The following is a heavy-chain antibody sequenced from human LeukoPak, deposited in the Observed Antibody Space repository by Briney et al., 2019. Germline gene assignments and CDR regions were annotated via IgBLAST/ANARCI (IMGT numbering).Heavy chain of an antibody. J-gene: IGHJ3*02. CDR2: INNRGRDT. CDR3: ARGSYGPDI. Sequence: GGSLSLSCAASGFTFSSHWMHWVRQAPGRGLVWVSRINNRGRDTTYADFVEGRFTISRDNAKNMLYLQMNSLRAEDTAVYYCARGSYGPDIWGQGTMVTVSS. V-gene: IGHV3-74*01. D-gene: IGHD3-16*01. CDR1: GFTFSSHW.